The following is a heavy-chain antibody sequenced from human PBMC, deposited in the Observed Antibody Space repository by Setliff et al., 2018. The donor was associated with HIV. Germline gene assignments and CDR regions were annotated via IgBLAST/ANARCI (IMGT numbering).Heavy chain of an antibody. CDR1: GGTFSSYA. CDR3: AREALHAGGWRGAFDI. J-gene: IGHJ3*02. Sequence: SVKVSCKASGGTFSSYAISWVRQAPGQGLEWMGGINAGNGNTKYSQKFQGRVTMTEDTSTDTAYMELSSLRSEDTAVYYCAREALHAGGWRGAFDIWGQGTMVTVSS. CDR2: INAGNGNT. D-gene: IGHD6-19*01. V-gene: IGHV1-69*10.